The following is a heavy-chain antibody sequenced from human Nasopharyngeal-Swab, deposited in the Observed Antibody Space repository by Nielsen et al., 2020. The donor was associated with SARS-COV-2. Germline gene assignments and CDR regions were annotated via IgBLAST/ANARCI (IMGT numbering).Heavy chain of an antibody. D-gene: IGHD6-13*01. V-gene: IGHV3-30-3*01. CDR1: GFTFSSYA. Sequence: GESLKISCAASGFTFSSYAMHWVRQAPGKGLEWVAVISYDGSNKYYADSVKGRFTISRDNSKNTLYLQMNSLRAEDTAVYYCARDYAYRTAAGAFDIWGQGTMVTVSS. CDR3: ARDYAYRTAAGAFDI. J-gene: IGHJ3*02. CDR2: ISYDGSNK.